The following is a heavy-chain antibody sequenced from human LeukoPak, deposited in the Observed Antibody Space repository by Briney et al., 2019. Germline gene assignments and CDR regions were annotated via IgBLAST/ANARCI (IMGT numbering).Heavy chain of an antibody. CDR2: ISGSGGST. Sequence: GGSLRLSCAVSGFTFSSYAMSWVRQAPGKGLEWVSAISGSGGSTYYADSVKGRFTISRDNSKNTLYLQMNSLRAEDTAVYYCAKGGLGYCSSTSCYEWIDYWGQGTLVTVSS. CDR1: GFTFSSYA. CDR3: AKGGLGYCSSTSCYEWIDY. D-gene: IGHD2-2*01. V-gene: IGHV3-23*01. J-gene: IGHJ4*02.